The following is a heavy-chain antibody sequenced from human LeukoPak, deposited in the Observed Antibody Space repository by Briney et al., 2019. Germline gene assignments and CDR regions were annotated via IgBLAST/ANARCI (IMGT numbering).Heavy chain of an antibody. D-gene: IGHD4-17*01. CDR3: AREGNYGDYDPTTAIDP. Sequence: GGSLRLSCAASGFTFSSYWMSWVRQAPGKGLEWVANIKQDGSEKYYVDSVKGRFTISRDNAKNSLYLQMNSLRAEDTAVYYCAREGNYGDYDPTTAIDPWGQGTLVTVSS. V-gene: IGHV3-7*01. CDR1: GFTFSSYW. CDR2: IKQDGSEK. J-gene: IGHJ5*02.